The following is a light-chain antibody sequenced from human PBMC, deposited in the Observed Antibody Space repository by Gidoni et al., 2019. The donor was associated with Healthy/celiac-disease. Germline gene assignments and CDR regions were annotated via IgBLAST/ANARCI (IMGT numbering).Light chain of an antibody. Sequence: EIVLTQSPGTLSLSTGERATLSCRASQSVSSSYLAGYQQKPGQAPSLLIYGASSRATGLPDRFSGSGSGTDFILTISRLEPEDFAVYYCQQYGSSPGTFGQGTKVEIK. CDR2: GAS. CDR3: QQYGSSPGT. CDR1: QSVSSSY. J-gene: IGKJ1*01. V-gene: IGKV3-20*01.